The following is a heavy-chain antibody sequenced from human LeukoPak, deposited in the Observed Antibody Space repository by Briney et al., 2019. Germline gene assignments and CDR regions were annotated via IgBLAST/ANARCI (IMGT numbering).Heavy chain of an antibody. CDR2: ISSSSSYT. D-gene: IGHD2-2*01. CDR1: GFTFSSYS. J-gene: IGHJ3*02. Sequence: PGGSLRLSCAASGFTFSSYSMNWVRQAPGKGLEWVSSISSSSSYTYYADSVKGRFTISRDNAKNTLYLQMNSLRAEDTAVYYCASSKVYCSSTSCYTLNVFDIWGQGTMVTVSS. V-gene: IGHV3-21*01. CDR3: ASSKVYCSSTSCYTLNVFDI.